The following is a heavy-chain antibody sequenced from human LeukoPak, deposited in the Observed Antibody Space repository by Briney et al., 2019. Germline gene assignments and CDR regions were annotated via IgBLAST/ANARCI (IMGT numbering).Heavy chain of an antibody. CDR2: IYYSGST. CDR3: ARDLTGLYDY. D-gene: IGHD2-8*02. CDR1: GGSISSSSYY. J-gene: IGHJ4*02. Sequence: SETLSLTCTVSGGSISSSSYYWGWIRQPPGKGLEWIGGIYYSGSTYYNPSLKSRVTISVDTSKNQFSLKLSSVTAADTAVYYCARDLTGLYDYWGQGTLVTVSS. V-gene: IGHV4-39*07.